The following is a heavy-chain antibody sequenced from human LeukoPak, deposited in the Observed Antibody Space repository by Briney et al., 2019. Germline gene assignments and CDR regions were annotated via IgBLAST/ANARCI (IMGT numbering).Heavy chain of an antibody. Sequence: SVKVSCKASGGTFSSYAISWVQQAPGQGLEWMGGIIPIFGTANYAQKFQGRVTITADESTSTAYMELSSLRSEDTAVYYCARTVVGATVNWFDPWGQGTLVTVSS. V-gene: IGHV1-69*13. CDR2: IIPIFGTA. J-gene: IGHJ5*02. CDR1: GGTFSSYA. CDR3: ARTVVGATVNWFDP. D-gene: IGHD1-26*01.